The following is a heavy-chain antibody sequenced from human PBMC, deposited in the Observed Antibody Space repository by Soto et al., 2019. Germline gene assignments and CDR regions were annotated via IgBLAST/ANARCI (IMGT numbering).Heavy chain of an antibody. Sequence: PGGSLRLSCAASGFTFSNYWIHWVRQVPGEGLVWVSSINNDGSRTWYADSVRGRIAMSRDNARNLVSLQMSSLRAEDTAVYYCGTTFEYWGQGALVTVSS. V-gene: IGHV3-74*01. J-gene: IGHJ4*02. CDR3: GTTFEY. CDR2: INNDGSRT. D-gene: IGHD1-26*01. CDR1: GFTFSNYW.